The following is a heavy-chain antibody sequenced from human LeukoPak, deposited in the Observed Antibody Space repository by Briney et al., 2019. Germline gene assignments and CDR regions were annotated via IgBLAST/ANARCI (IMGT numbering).Heavy chain of an antibody. J-gene: IGHJ4*02. CDR2: MHPGHSET. CDR3: VRLDIGGYYYVHY. V-gene: IGHV5-51*01. CDR1: GYSFSNYW. Sequence: GESLKISCKTSGYSFSNYWIGWVRRMPGKGLEWMGIMHPGHSETRHTPSFQGQVTFSVDTSISTAYLQWSSLKASDTAIFYCVRLDIGGYYYVHYWGQGTLVTVSS. D-gene: IGHD3-22*01.